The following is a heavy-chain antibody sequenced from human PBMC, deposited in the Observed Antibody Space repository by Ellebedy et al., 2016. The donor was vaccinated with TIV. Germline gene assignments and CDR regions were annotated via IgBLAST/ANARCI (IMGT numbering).Heavy chain of an antibody. V-gene: IGHV4-34*01. D-gene: IGHD3-10*01. CDR2: INHSGST. Sequence: SETLSLTXAVYGGSFSGYYWSWIRQPPGKGLEWIGEINHSGSTNYNPSLKSRVTISVDTSKNQFSLKLSSVTTADTAVYYCARGLLDGSGSFYYYYYYGMDVWGQGTTVTVSS. CDR1: GGSFSGYY. J-gene: IGHJ6*02. CDR3: ARGLLDGSGSFYYYYYYGMDV.